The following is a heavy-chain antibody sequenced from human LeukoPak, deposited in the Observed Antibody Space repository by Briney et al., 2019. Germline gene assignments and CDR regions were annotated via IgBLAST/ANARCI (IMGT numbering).Heavy chain of an antibody. CDR3: TRSRGIAVAGTNY. D-gene: IGHD6-19*01. CDR1: GFTFGDYA. J-gene: IGHJ4*02. V-gene: IGHV3-49*03. Sequence: PGGSLRLPCTASGFTFGDYAMSWFRQAPGKGLEWVGFIRSKAYGGTTEYAASVKGRFTISRDDSKSIAYLQMNSLKTEDTAVYYCTRSRGIAVAGTNYWGQGTLVTVSS. CDR2: IRSKAYGGTT.